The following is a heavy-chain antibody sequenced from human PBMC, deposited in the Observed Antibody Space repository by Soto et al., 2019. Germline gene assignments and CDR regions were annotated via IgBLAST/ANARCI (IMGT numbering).Heavy chain of an antibody. D-gene: IGHD5-18*01. CDR1: GASISSGGYY. V-gene: IGHV4-31*11. CDR2: VYYSGST. J-gene: IGHJ4*02. CDR3: AREKGAMADF. Sequence: QVQLQESGPGLVKPSQTLSLTCVVSGASISSGGYYWSWIRQHPGKGLEWIGYVYYSGSTYYNPSLKSRVTTSVDTSKNQFSLRLSSVTAADTAVYYCAREKGAMADFWGQGILVTVSP.